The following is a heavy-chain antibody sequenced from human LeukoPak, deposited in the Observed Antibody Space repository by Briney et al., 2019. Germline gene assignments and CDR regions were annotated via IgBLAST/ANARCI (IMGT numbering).Heavy chain of an antibody. V-gene: IGHV3-30*02. D-gene: IGHD5-18*01. CDR3: AKVLGGYSYGYPIEY. Sequence: PGGSLRLSCAASGFTFSSYGMHWVRQAPGKGLEWVAFIRYDGSNKYYADSVKGRFTISRDNSKNTLYLQMNSLRDEDTAVYYCAKVLGGYSYGYPIEYWGQGTLVTVS. CDR2: IRYDGSNK. CDR1: GFTFSSYG. J-gene: IGHJ4*02.